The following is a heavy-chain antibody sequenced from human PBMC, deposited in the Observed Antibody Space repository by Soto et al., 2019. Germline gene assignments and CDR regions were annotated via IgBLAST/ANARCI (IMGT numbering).Heavy chain of an antibody. CDR1: GGSISSSSYY. J-gene: IGHJ4*02. Sequence: QLQLQESGPGLVKPSETLSLTCTVSGGSISSSSYYWGWIRQPPGKGLEWIGSIYYSGSTYYNPSLKSRVTISVDTSKYQFALKLSSVTAADTAVYYCARRARPMGCSGGSCYDPSFDYWGQGTLVTVSS. CDR2: IYYSGST. D-gene: IGHD2-15*01. CDR3: ARRARPMGCSGGSCYDPSFDY. V-gene: IGHV4-39*01.